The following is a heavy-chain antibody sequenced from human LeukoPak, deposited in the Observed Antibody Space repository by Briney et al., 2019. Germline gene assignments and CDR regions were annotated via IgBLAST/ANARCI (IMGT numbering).Heavy chain of an antibody. D-gene: IGHD6-13*01. CDR2: ISGSGGST. Sequence: PGGSLRLSCAASGFTFTSYAMSWVRQAPGKGLEWVSGISGSGGSTYYADSVKGRFTISRDNSKNTLYLQMNSLRAEDTAVYYCAKDTSSSWPFDYWGQGTLVTVPS. J-gene: IGHJ4*02. CDR1: GFTFTSYA. CDR3: AKDTSSSWPFDY. V-gene: IGHV3-23*01.